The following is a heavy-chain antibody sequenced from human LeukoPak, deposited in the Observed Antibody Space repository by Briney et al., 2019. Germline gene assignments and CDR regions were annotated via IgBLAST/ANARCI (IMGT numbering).Heavy chain of an antibody. D-gene: IGHD3-10*01. CDR1: GFTFSSYA. CDR2: ISYDGSSK. Sequence: PRRSLRLSCAASGFTFSSYAMHWVRQAPGKGLEWVAVISYDGSSKNYADSVKGRFTISRDNSENTLYLQMSSLKTDDSAVYYCARNPAAWFGELSSWFDPWGQGTLVTVSS. V-gene: IGHV3-30-3*01. J-gene: IGHJ5*02. CDR3: ARNPAAWFGELSSWFDP.